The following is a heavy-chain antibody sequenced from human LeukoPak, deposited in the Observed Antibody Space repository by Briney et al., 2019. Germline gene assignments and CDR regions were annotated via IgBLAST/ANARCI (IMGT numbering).Heavy chain of an antibody. V-gene: IGHV3-23*01. Sequence: GGTLRLSCAASGFTFSSYGMSWVRQAPGMGLEWVSAISGSGASTYYADSVKGRFTISRDNSKNTLYLQMKSLRAEDTAVYFCARRSGVAVAGAFDYWGQGTLVTVSS. CDR1: GFTFSSYG. CDR2: ISGSGAST. CDR3: ARRSGVAVAGAFDY. J-gene: IGHJ4*02. D-gene: IGHD6-19*01.